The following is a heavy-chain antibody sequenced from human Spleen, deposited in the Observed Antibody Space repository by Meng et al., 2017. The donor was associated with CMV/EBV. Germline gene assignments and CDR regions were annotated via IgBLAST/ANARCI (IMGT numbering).Heavy chain of an antibody. Sequence: GESLKISCEVSGFSFSGHYMHWVRQTPGRELEWLSRINPDGSGRDYADSVEGRFTVSRDNAKKTLYLQMRSLRPEDTAVYYCARVPNWGGYFYLDLWGRGTLVTVSS. CDR3: ARVPNWGGYFYLDL. CDR1: GFSFSGHY. D-gene: IGHD3-16*01. CDR2: INPDGSGR. J-gene: IGHJ2*01. V-gene: IGHV3-74*01.